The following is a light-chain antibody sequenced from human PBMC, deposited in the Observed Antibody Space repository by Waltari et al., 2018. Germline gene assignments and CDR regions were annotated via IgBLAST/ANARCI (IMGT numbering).Light chain of an antibody. J-gene: IGLJ1*01. CDR3: YSTDSSSKGV. Sequence: SYELTQPPSVSVSPGQTARLTCAGDTLPRQYAYWYQQKSGQAPVLVIFEDNKRPSGIPERFSGSISGTMATLTISGAQVEDEADYYCYSTDSSSKGVFGAGTKVTVL. CDR2: EDN. CDR1: TLPRQY. V-gene: IGLV3-10*01.